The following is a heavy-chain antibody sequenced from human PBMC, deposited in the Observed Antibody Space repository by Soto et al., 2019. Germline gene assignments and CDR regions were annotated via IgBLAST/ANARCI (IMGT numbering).Heavy chain of an antibody. D-gene: IGHD3-10*01. CDR1: GFTFSSYA. CDR3: AKVGGSLGAFDI. CDR2: ISGSGGST. J-gene: IGHJ3*02. V-gene: IGHV3-23*01. Sequence: GGSLRLSCAASGFTFSSYAMSWVRQAPGKGLEWVSAISGSGGSTYYADSGKGRFTISRDNSKNTLYLQMNSLRAEDTAVYYCAKVGGSLGAFDIWGQGTMVTVSS.